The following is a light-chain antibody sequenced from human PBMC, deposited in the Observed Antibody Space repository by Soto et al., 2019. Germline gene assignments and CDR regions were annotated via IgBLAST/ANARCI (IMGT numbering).Light chain of an antibody. J-gene: IGKJ1*01. CDR1: ESVSSNS. V-gene: IGKV3-20*01. CDR2: RSS. Sequence: EVLLTQSPGTLSVSPGERATLSCRASESVSSNSFAWYQQKLGQAPRLLLYRSSTRATGVPERFSGSVSGTVFTLIISRLEPEDFAVYYCQQFDRSPWTFGQGTTVEI. CDR3: QQFDRSPWT.